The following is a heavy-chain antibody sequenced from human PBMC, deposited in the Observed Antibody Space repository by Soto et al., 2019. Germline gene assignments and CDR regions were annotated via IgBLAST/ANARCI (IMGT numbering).Heavy chain of an antibody. CDR2: INHSGST. CDR1: GGSFSGYY. V-gene: IGHV4-34*01. J-gene: IGHJ5*02. D-gene: IGHD3-3*02. CDR3: ARGSTSIFWGELVDP. Sequence: SETLSLTCAVYGGSFSGYYWSWIRQPPGKGLEWIGEINHSGSTNYNPSLKSRVTISVDTSKNQFSLKLSSVTAADTAVYYCARGSTSIFWGELVDPWGQGTLVTVSS.